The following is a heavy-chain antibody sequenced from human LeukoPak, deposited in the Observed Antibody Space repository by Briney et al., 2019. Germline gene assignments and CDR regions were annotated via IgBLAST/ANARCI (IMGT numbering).Heavy chain of an antibody. Sequence: GGSLRLSCAASGFTFSSYAMHWVRQAPGKRLEWVSAISGSGGSTYYADSVKGRFTISRDNSKNTLYLQMNSLRAEDTAVYYCAKDYNRHHFGVVHIYYFDYWGQGTLVTVSS. CDR3: AKDYNRHHFGVVHIYYFDY. CDR1: GFTFSSYA. J-gene: IGHJ4*02. CDR2: ISGSGGST. V-gene: IGHV3-23*01. D-gene: IGHD3-3*01.